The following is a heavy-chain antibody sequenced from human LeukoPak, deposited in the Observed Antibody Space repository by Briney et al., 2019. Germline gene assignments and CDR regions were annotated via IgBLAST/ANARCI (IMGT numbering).Heavy chain of an antibody. J-gene: IGHJ4*02. D-gene: IGHD4-11*01. CDR2: ISYDGSTK. CDR1: GFTFSNYA. V-gene: IGHV3-30*04. Sequence: GGSLRLSCAAFGFTFSNYAMHWVRQAPGKGLNWVAVISYDGSTKKYADSVKGRFTISRGNSKNTVYLQMDSLRAEDTAVYYCARAGVTTVRVDYLDYWGQGTLVSVSS. CDR3: ARAGVTTVRVDYLDY.